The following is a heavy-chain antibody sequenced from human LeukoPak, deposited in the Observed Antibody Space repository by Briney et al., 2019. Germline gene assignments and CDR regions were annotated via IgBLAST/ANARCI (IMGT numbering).Heavy chain of an antibody. CDR1: GYTFTSYG. V-gene: IGHV1-2*02. J-gene: IGHJ3*02. CDR3: ARVIVVVPAAKGYDAFDI. D-gene: IGHD2-2*01. CDR2: INPNSGGT. Sequence: ASVKVSCKASGYTFTSYGISWVRQAPGQGLEWMGWINPNSGGTNYAQKFQGRVTMTRDTSISTAYMELSRLRSDDTAVYYCARVIVVVPAAKGYDAFDIWGQGTMVTVSS.